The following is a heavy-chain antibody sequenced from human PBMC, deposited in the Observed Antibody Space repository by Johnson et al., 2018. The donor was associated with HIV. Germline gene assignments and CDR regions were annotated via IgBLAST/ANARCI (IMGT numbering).Heavy chain of an antibody. CDR2: ISGSGGST. V-gene: IGHV3-23*04. Sequence: VQLVESGGGLVQPGRSLRLSCAASGFTFSSYAMSWVRQAPGKGLEWVSAISGSGGSTYYADSVKGRFTISRDPSKNTLYLQMNSLGPEDTAVYYCTTPLDQFDWISSVWVAGHGFDIWGHGTKVTVSS. J-gene: IGHJ3*02. CDR3: TTPLDQFDWISSVWVAGHGFDI. D-gene: IGHD3-9*01. CDR1: GFTFSSYA.